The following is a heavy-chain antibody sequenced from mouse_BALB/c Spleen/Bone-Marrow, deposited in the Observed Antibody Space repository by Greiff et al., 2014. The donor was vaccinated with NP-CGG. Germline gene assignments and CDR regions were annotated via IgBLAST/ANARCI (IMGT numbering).Heavy chain of an antibody. CDR3: TRTYEYFDY. J-gene: IGHJ2*01. CDR2: IYPSDNYT. D-gene: IGHD2-3*01. CDR1: GYTFTTYW. V-gene: IGHV1-69*02. Sequence: LVESGADLVRPGASVRLSCKASGYTFTTYWINWVKQRPGQGLEWIGNIYPSDNYTNYNQKFKDRATLTVDKSSSTAYMQLSSPTSEDSTVYYCTRTYEYFDYWGQGTTLTVSS.